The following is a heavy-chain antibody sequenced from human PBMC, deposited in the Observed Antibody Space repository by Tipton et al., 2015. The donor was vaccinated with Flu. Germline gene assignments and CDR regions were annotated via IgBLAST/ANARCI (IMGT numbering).Heavy chain of an antibody. D-gene: IGHD3-10*01. Sequence: SGFTFSTYAMHWVRQAPGQGPEWMGIIYPSGGGTTYAQRFKGRVTLTRDKSTNTVYMELSSLRSDDTAFYYCARDRGFGAYTFDYWGQGTLVTVAS. CDR2: IYPSGGGT. CDR3: ARDRGFGAYTFDY. J-gene: IGHJ4*02. V-gene: IGHV1-46*01. CDR1: GFTFSTYA.